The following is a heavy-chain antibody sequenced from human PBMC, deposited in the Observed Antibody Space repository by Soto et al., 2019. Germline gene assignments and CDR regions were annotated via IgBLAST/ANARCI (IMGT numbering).Heavy chain of an antibody. Sequence: PSLTCTVSGGSISSGGYYWSWIRQHPGKGLEWIGYIYYSGGTYYNPSLKSRVTISVDTSKNQFSLKLSSVTAADTAVYYCARATAAKNWFDPWGQGTLVTVSS. J-gene: IGHJ5*02. D-gene: IGHD6-13*01. CDR2: IYYSGGT. V-gene: IGHV4-31*03. CDR1: GGSISSGGYY. CDR3: ARATAAKNWFDP.